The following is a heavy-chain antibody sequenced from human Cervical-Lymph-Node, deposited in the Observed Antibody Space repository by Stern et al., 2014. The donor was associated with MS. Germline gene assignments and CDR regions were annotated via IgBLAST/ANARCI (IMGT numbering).Heavy chain of an antibody. Sequence: QVQLVQSGPEVKKPGSSVKVSCKASGGSFINYAITWVRQATGQGPEWMGDISPMFGTSNYAQKFQGRVTITADKSTTTAYMEVNSLTSEDTAVYYCAGPRYAFWGQGTLVIVSS. CDR3: AGPRYAF. CDR2: ISPMFGTS. J-gene: IGHJ4*02. D-gene: IGHD2-2*01. CDR1: GGSFINYA. V-gene: IGHV1-69*06.